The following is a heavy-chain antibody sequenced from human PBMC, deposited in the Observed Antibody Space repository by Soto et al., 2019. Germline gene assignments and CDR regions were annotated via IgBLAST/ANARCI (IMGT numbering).Heavy chain of an antibody. CDR1: GFTFSSYW. V-gene: IGHV3-7*01. J-gene: IGHJ6*03. Sequence: QAGGSLRLSCAASGFTFSSYWMSWVRQAPGKGLEWVANIKQDGSEKYYVDSVKGRFTISRDNAKNSLYLQMNSLRAEDTAVYYCARRYYDFWSGYYEYYYYYMDVWGKGTTVTVSS. D-gene: IGHD3-3*01. CDR2: IKQDGSEK. CDR3: ARRYYDFWSGYYEYYYYYMDV.